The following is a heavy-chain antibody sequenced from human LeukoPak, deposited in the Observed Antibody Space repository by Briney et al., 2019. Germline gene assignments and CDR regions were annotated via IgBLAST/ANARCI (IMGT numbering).Heavy chain of an antibody. J-gene: IGHJ4*02. Sequence: GRSLRLSCAASGFTFSSYGMHWVRQAPGKGLEWVAVISHDESNQYYADSVKGRFTISRDNSKNTLYLQMNSLRAEDTAVYYCARHKDWTFDYWGQGTLVTVSS. V-gene: IGHV3-30*03. CDR3: ARHKDWTFDY. D-gene: IGHD3/OR15-3a*01. CDR2: ISHDESNQ. CDR1: GFTFSSYG.